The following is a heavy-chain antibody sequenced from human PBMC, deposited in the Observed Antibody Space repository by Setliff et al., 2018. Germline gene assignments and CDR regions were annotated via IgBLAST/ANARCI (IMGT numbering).Heavy chain of an antibody. J-gene: IGHJ5*02. D-gene: IGHD3-3*01. CDR3: VRGFTIFGVVKLERWFDP. CDR2: ISHSGST. V-gene: IGHV4-38-2*01. CDR1: GYSINSDCF. Sequence: SETLSLTCAVSGYSINSDCFRGWIRQPPGKGLEWIGTISHSGSTSYNSSLKSRVTMSVDTSKNQFFLKLSSVTAADTAVYYCVRGFTIFGVVKLERWFDPWGQGTLVTVSS.